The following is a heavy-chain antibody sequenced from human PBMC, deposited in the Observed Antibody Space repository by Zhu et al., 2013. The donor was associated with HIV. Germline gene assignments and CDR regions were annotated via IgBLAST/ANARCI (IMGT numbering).Heavy chain of an antibody. CDR1: GYTFTTYY. CDR3: VLGLAPTGHYYYGLDV. D-gene: IGHD2-15*01. J-gene: IGHJ6*02. CDR2: INPIDADT. Sequence: QVQLVQSGAEVKKSGASVKVSCKASGYTFTTYYIHWVRQAPGQGLEWVGIINPIDADTNYAQKFQDRVTMTRDRDTSTTTVYMELSSLTSEDAAVYYCVLGLAPTGHYYYGLDVWGLGTTVTVSS. V-gene: IGHV1-46*01.